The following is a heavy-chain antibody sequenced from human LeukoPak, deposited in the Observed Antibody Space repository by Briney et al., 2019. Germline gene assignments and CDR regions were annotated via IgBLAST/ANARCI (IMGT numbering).Heavy chain of an antibody. V-gene: IGHV3-23*01. CDR3: AKDRRANGDYHDFDY. CDR1: GFVFSNYA. CDR2: ISVSGGSS. J-gene: IGHJ4*02. Sequence: PGGSLRLSCAASGFVFSNYAMNWVRQAPGKGLEWVSSISVSGGSSYYADSVKGRFTVSRVNSKNTLYLQMNTLRAEDTAIYYCAKDRRANGDYHDFDYWGQGALVTVSS. D-gene: IGHD2-21*02.